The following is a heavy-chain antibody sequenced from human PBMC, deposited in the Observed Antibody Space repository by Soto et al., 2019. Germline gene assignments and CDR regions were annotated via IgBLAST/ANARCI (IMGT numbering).Heavy chain of an antibody. CDR2: SSWNSGSI. V-gene: IGHV3-9*01. CDR1: GFTFDYYA. D-gene: IGHD7-27*01. CDR3: AKDSETWGFFDY. Sequence: AGGSLRLSCAASGFTFDYYAMHLGRQALGKGLEWVSGSSWNSGSIGYADSVKGRITISRDNAKNALYLQINSLRAEDTGLYHCAKDSETWGFFDYWGQGTLVTVSS. J-gene: IGHJ4*02.